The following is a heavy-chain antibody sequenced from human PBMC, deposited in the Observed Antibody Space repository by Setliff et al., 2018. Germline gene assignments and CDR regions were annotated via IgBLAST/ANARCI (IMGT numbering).Heavy chain of an antibody. CDR1: GGSISSGGYY. D-gene: IGHD5-12*01. CDR2: IYYSGTA. V-gene: IGHV4-61*08. J-gene: IGHJ4*02. Sequence: SETLSLTCTVSGGSISSGGYYWSWIRQHPGKGLEWIGYIYYSGTANYSPSLRSRLTISVDTSKNQFSLKLKSVTAADTAVYYCARGGTFRYFDFWGQGAPVTVSS. CDR3: ARGGTFRYFDF.